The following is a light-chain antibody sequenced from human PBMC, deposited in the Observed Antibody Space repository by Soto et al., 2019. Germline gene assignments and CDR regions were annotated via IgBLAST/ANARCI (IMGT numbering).Light chain of an antibody. Sequence: QSVLTQPASVSGSPGQSITISCTGTSSDVGGYNYVSWYQQHPGKAPKLMIYEVSNRPSGVSNRFSGSKSGNTASLTISGLQAEDEADYYCSSYTSSSTLGVFGTGTQGTVL. CDR1: SSDVGGYNY. CDR3: SSYTSSSTLGV. J-gene: IGLJ1*01. V-gene: IGLV2-14*01. CDR2: EVS.